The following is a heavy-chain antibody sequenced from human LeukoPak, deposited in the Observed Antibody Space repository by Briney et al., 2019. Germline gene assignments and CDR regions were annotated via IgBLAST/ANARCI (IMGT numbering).Heavy chain of an antibody. CDR3: ARHLRGEQQLSGFDY. CDR2: ICYSGST. D-gene: IGHD6-13*01. V-gene: IGHV4-59*08. J-gene: IGHJ4*02. CDR1: GVSISSYY. Sequence: SETLSLTCTVSGVSISSYYWSWIRQPPGKGLEWIGYICYSGSTKYNPSLRSRVTISADTSKNQFSLKLSSVTAADTAVYYCARHLRGEQQLSGFDYWGQGTPVTVSS.